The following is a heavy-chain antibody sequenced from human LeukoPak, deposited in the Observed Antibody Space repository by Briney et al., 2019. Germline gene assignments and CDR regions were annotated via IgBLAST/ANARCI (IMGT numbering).Heavy chain of an antibody. CDR3: AREESGGYFDY. D-gene: IGHD2-8*02. CDR1: GFTFTNYY. J-gene: IGHJ4*02. CDR2: INPSGSNT. Sequence: ASVKVSCKASGFTFTNYYMHWVRQAPGQGLEWMGLINPSGSNTNYAQKFRGRVTMTRDTSATTVYMELCSLRSEDTAVYYCAREESGGYFDYGGQGTLVTVSS. V-gene: IGHV1-46*01.